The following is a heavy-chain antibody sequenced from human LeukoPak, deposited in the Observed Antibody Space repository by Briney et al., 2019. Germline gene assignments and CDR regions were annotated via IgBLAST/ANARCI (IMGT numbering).Heavy chain of an antibody. CDR2: ILKDGSDA. CDR1: AFTFNNFP. V-gene: IGHV3-30-3*01. CDR3: ARAPYGVDV. Sequence: PGGSLRLSCTASAFTFNNFPMHWVRQAPGKGLEWVTLILKDGSDAFYADSVKGRFTISRDNSENTLFLQMNSLRAEDTAIYYCARAPYGVDVWGQGTTVTVSS. J-gene: IGHJ6*02.